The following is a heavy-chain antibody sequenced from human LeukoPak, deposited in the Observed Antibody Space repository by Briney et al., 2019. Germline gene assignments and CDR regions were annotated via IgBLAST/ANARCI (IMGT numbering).Heavy chain of an antibody. CDR1: GGSISSYY. D-gene: IGHD5-18*01. CDR2: IYYSGST. CDR3: ARGGWYSYGYGLDY. Sequence: PSETLSLTCTVSGGSISSYYWGWIRQPPGKGLEWIGYIYYSGSTNYNPSLKSRVTISVDTSKNQFSLKLSSVTAADTAVYYCARGGWYSYGYGLDYWGQGTLVAVSS. V-gene: IGHV4-59*01. J-gene: IGHJ4*02.